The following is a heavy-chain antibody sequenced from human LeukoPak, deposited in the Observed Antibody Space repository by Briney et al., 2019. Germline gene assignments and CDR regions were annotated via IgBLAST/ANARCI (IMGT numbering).Heavy chain of an antibody. CDR3: ARYCSSTSCYGMDV. J-gene: IGHJ6*02. D-gene: IGHD2-2*01. CDR2: IYTSGST. V-gene: IGHV4-4*07. Sequence: SETLSLTCTVSGGFISSYYWSWIRQPAGKGLEWIGRIYTSGSTNYNPSLKSRVTMSVDTSKNQFSLKLSSVTAADTAVYYCARYCSSTSCYGMDVWGQGTTVTVSS. CDR1: GGFISSYY.